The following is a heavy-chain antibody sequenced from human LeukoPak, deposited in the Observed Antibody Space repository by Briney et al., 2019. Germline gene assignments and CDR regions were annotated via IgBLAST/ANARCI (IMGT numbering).Heavy chain of an antibody. J-gene: IGHJ4*02. D-gene: IGHD3-22*01. CDR1: GGSISSGGYY. V-gene: IGHV4-31*03. CDR2: IYHSGTT. CDR3: ARDSSGNYVFDS. Sequence: SQTLSLTCTVSGGSISSGGYYWSWIRQHPGEGLEWIGYIYHSGTTYYNPSLKSRAIISVDTSKNQFSLKMSSVTAADTAVYYCARDSSGNYVFDSWGQGTLVTVSS.